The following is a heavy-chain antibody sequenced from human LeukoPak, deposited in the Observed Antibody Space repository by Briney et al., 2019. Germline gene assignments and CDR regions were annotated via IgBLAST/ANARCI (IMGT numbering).Heavy chain of an antibody. Sequence: SGGSLRLSCTASRFTFGDYAMSWVRQAPGKGLEWVGFIRSKAYGGTTEYAASVKGRFTISRDDSKSIAYLQMNSLKTEDTAVYYCTRDPIAAADDYWGQGTLVTVSS. V-gene: IGHV3-49*04. CDR1: RFTFGDYA. J-gene: IGHJ4*02. CDR3: TRDPIAAADDY. CDR2: IRSKAYGGTT. D-gene: IGHD6-13*01.